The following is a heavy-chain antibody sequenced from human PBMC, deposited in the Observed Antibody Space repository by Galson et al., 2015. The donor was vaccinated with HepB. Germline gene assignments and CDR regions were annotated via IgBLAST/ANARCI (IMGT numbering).Heavy chain of an antibody. D-gene: IGHD6-13*01. CDR1: GGSVSSGSYY. J-gene: IGHJ4*02. Sequence: ETLSLTCTVSGGSVSSGSYYWSWIRQPPGKGLEWIGYTYYSGSTNYNPSLKSRVTISVDTSKNQFSLKLSSVTAADTAVYYCARDRIAAAGANFDYWGQGTLVTVSS. CDR3: ARDRIAAAGANFDY. CDR2: TYYSGST. V-gene: IGHV4-61*01.